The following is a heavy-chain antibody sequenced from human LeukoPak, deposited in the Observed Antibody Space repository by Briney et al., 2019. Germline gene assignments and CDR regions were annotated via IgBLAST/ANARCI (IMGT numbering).Heavy chain of an antibody. Sequence: GGSLRLSCAASGFTFSSYAMSWVRQAPGKRLEWVSAISGSGGSTYYADSVKGRFTISRDNAKNSLYLQMNSLRDEDTAVSYCARDTAWTWNGDYYYGMDVWGPGAPVTVSS. V-gene: IGHV3-23*01. CDR1: GFTFSSYA. D-gene: IGHD1-1*01. J-gene: IGHJ6*02. CDR2: ISGSGGST. CDR3: ARDTAWTWNGDYYYGMDV.